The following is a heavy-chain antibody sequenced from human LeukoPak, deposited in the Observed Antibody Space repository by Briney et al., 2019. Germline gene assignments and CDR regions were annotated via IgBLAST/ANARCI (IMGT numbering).Heavy chain of an antibody. V-gene: IGHV3-74*03. Sequence: GGSLRLSCAASGFTFSSYWMHWVRQAPGKGPVWVSRINSHGTGTMYADSVKGRFTISRDNAKNTLYLQMNSLRAEDTAVYYCAKQPAFDIWGQGTMVTVSS. CDR1: GFTFSSYW. CDR2: INSHGTGT. D-gene: IGHD1/OR15-1a*01. J-gene: IGHJ3*02. CDR3: AKQPAFDI.